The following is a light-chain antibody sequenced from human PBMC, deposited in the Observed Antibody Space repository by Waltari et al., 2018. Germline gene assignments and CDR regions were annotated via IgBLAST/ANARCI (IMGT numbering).Light chain of an antibody. CDR1: PLPRPS. J-gene: IGLJ2*01. CDR3: LSADIGGTQGV. CDR2: KDT. V-gene: IGLV3-25*03. Sequence: SYELTQPPSVSLSPGETAKIACSWDPLPRPSASWYRQTPGQAPVVVIYKDTVRPSGIPERFSGSSSGTTVTLTISGVQAEDEADYYCLSADIGGTQGVFGGGTKLTVL.